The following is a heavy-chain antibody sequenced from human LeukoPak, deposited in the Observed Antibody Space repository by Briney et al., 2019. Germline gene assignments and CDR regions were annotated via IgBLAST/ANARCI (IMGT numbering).Heavy chain of an antibody. J-gene: IGHJ4*02. CDR3: ARDMTAHSSAVSGVPGDY. D-gene: IGHD2-21*02. CDR2: INWDGSLI. V-gene: IGHV3-43D*03. Sequence: GGSLRLSCAASGFTFDDYAMHWVRQAPGKGLEWASLINWDGSLIYYGDSVRGRFTISRDNSKNSLFLQMHSLRAEDSAFYYCARDMTAHSSAVSGVPGDYWGQGTLVTVSS. CDR1: GFTFDDYA.